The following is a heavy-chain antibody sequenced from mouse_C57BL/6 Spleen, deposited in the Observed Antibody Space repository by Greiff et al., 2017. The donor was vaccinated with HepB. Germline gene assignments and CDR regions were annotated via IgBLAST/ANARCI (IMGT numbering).Heavy chain of an antibody. CDR2: IYPGDGDT. CDR3: ARSMVTTD. Sequence: QVQLQQSGPELVKPGASVKISCKASGYAFSSSWMNWVKQRPGKGLEWIGRIYPGDGDTNYNGKFKGKATLTADKSSSTAYMQLSSLTSEDSAVYFCARSMVTTDWGQGTLVTVSA. D-gene: IGHD2-3*01. CDR1: GYAFSSSW. J-gene: IGHJ3*01. V-gene: IGHV1-82*01.